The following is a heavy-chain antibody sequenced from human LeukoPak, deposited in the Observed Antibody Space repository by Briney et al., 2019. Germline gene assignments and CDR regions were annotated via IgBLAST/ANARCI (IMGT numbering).Heavy chain of an antibody. D-gene: IGHD2-15*01. CDR2: IDPSDSYT. CDR1: GSSFTSYW. Sequence: GGSLEISCQGSGSSFTSYWISWVRQLQGKGLEWMGRIDPSDSYTNYSPSFQGHVTISADKSISTAYLQWSSLKASDTAMYYCARTPLYCSGGSCSLGGWGQGTLVTVSS. V-gene: IGHV5-10-1*01. CDR3: ARTPLYCSGGSCSLGG. J-gene: IGHJ4*02.